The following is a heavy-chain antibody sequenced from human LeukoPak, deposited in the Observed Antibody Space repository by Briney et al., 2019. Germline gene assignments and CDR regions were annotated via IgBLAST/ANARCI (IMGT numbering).Heavy chain of an antibody. J-gene: IGHJ4*02. CDR3: VRAWDY. CDR1: GFTVSRYW. D-gene: IGHD1-26*01. V-gene: IGHV3-74*01. CDR2: IDSDGSIT. Sequence: GGSLRLSCAASGFTVSRYWMYWVRQAPGKGLLWVSHIDSDGSITNYADSVKGRFTVSRDNAKNTVYLQMDSLRAADTAVYYCVRAWDYWGQGTLVTVSS.